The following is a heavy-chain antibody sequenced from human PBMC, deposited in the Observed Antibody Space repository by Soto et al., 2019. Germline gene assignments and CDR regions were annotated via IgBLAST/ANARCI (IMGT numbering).Heavy chain of an antibody. Sequence: PGGSLRLSCAASGFTFSSYAMSWVRQAPGKGLEWVSAISGSGGSTYYADSVKGRFTISRDNSKNTLYLQMNSLGAEDTAVYYCAKAVRSYYYGMDVWGQGTTVTVSS. J-gene: IGHJ6*02. CDR2: ISGSGGST. V-gene: IGHV3-23*01. CDR1: GFTFSSYA. CDR3: AKAVRSYYYGMDV.